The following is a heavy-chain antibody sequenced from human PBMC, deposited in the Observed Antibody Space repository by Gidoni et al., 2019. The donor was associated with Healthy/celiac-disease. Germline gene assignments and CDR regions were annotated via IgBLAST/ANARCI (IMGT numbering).Heavy chain of an antibody. V-gene: IGHV3-30*18. D-gene: IGHD3-22*01. Sequence: QVQLVESGGGVVQPGRYLRLYCAASGFTFSSYGMHWCRQAPGKGLELVAVISYDGSKKYYADSVKGRFTISRDNSKNTLYLQMNSLRAEDTAVYYCAKAVPGYYDSSGYYFEDYFDYWGQGTLVTVSS. CDR3: AKAVPGYYDSSGYYFEDYFDY. CDR1: GFTFSSYG. CDR2: ISYDGSKK. J-gene: IGHJ4*02.